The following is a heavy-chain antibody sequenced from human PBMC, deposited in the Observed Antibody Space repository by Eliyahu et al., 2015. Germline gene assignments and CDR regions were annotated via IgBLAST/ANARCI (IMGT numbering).Heavy chain of an antibody. D-gene: IGHD6-19*01. CDR2: IYYSGST. V-gene: IGHV4-59*01. CDR1: GXSIXSYY. Sequence: QVQLQESGPGLVKPSETLSLTCXVXGXSIXSYYWXWIRQPPGKGLEWIGYIYYSGSTNYNPSLKSRVTISVDTSKNQFSLKLSSVTAADTAVYYCARGGPRVYSSGVFDYWGQGTLVTVSS. CDR3: ARGGPRVYSSGVFDY. J-gene: IGHJ4*02.